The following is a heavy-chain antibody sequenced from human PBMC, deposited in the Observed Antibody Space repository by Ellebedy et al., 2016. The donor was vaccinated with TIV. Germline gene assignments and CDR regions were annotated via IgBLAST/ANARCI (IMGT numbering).Heavy chain of an antibody. CDR1: GYSFTRYY. CDR2: INPSGGST. V-gene: IGHV1-46*01. Sequence: ASVKVSCKASGYSFTRYYMHWVRQAPGQGLEWMGLINPSGGSTNYAQKFQGRLTMTRDTSTSTGHIELSSLRSEDTAVYYCATLAGGNPPRREDYWGQGTLVTVSS. J-gene: IGHJ4*02. D-gene: IGHD4-23*01. CDR3: ATLAGGNPPRREDY.